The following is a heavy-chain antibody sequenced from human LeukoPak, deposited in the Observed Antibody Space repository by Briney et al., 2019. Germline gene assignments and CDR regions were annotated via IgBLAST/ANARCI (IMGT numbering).Heavy chain of an antibody. CDR2: IYHSGST. J-gene: IGHJ4*02. V-gene: IGHV4-34*01. CDR3: ARVSFGGVIDPSGY. CDR1: GGSFSGYY. D-gene: IGHD3-16*02. Sequence: SETLSLTCAVYGGSFSGYYWSWIRQPPGKGLEWIGSIYHSGSTYYNPSLKSRVTISVDTSKNQFSLKLSSVTAADTAVYYCARVSFGGVIDPSGYWGQGTLVTVSS.